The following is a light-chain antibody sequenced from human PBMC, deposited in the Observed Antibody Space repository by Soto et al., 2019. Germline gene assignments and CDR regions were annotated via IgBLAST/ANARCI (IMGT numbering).Light chain of an antibody. J-gene: IGLJ1*01. CDR2: GNS. V-gene: IGLV1-40*01. CDR1: SSNIGAGYD. CDR3: QSYDSSLTLYV. Sequence: QSVLTQPPSVSGAPGQRGTISCTGSSSNIGAGYDVHWYQQLPGTAPKLLIYGNSNRPSGVPDRFSGSKSGTSASLAITGLQAEDEADYYCQSYDSSLTLYVFGTGTKVTVL.